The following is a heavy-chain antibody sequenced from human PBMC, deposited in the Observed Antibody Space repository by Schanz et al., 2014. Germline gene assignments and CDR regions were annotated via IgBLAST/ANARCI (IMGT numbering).Heavy chain of an antibody. Sequence: EVQLVESGGGLVKPGGSLRLSCAASGFSFSRYSMNWVRQAPGKGLEWVSYISSASSTINYADSVKGRFTISRDNAKNSLFLQMNSLRAEDTAVYYCARAGYDADNWFDPWGQGTLVTVSS. D-gene: IGHD2-2*01. J-gene: IGHJ5*02. V-gene: IGHV3-48*01. CDR1: GFSFSRYS. CDR2: ISSASSTI. CDR3: ARAGYDADNWFDP.